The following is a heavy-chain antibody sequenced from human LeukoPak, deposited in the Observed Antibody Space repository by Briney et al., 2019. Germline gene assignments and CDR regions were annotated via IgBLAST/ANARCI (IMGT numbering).Heavy chain of an antibody. CDR1: GFTFSSYA. CDR3: SRDGRPCDY. D-gene: IGHD3/OR15-3a*01. Sequence: GGSLRLSCAASGFTFSSYAMHWVRQAPGKGLEWVAVISYDGSNKYYADSVKGRFTISRDNAKNTLYLQMNSLTVEDTALYYCSRDGRPCDYWGQGTLVTVSS. V-gene: IGHV3-30-3*01. J-gene: IGHJ4*02. CDR2: ISYDGSNK.